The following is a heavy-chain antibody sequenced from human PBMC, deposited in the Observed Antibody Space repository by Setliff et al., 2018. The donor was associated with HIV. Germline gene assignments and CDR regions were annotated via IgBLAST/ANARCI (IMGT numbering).Heavy chain of an antibody. Sequence: PGGSLRLSCGASGFTFSSYAMHWVRQAPGKGLEWVAVVSFDGSNKYYADSVKGRFTISRDSSKNTLYLQMNSLRAEDTAVYYCAKDAVQANKRWDWFDPWGQGVLVTVSS. CDR2: VSFDGSNK. CDR1: GFTFSSYA. D-gene: IGHD6-19*01. CDR3: AKDAVQANKRWDWFDP. J-gene: IGHJ5*02. V-gene: IGHV3-30*04.